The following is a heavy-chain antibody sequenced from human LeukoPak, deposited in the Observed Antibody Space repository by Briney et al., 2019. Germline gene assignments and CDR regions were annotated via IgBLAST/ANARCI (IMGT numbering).Heavy chain of an antibody. CDR2: ICDSGRTI. CDR1: GFTFDDYY. CDR3: ARDRLRDYDNSGYYDK. J-gene: IGHJ4*02. D-gene: IGHD3-22*01. Sequence: PGGSLRLSCAASGFTFDDYYMGWIRQAPGKGLEWVSYICDSGRTIYYADSVKGRFTISRDNAKNSVYLQMNNLRAEDTAVYYCARDRLRDYDNSGYYDKWGQGTLVTVSS. V-gene: IGHV3-11*01.